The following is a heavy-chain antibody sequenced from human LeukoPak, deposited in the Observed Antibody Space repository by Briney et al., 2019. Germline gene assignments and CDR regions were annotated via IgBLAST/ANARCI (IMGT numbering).Heavy chain of an antibody. V-gene: IGHV4-59*08. CDR2: ISCSGST. J-gene: IGHJ4*02. Sequence: VKPSETLSLTCTVSGASISSYYWSWIRQPPGKGLEWIGYISCSGSTNYNPSLKSRVTISADTSKNQVSLTLSSVTAADTAVYYCARHPELYFFDYWGQGTLVTVSS. CDR3: ARHPELYFFDY. CDR1: GASISSYY. D-gene: IGHD3-10*01.